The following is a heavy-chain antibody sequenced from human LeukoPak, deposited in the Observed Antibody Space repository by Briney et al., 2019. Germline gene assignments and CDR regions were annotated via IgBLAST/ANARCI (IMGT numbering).Heavy chain of an antibody. CDR2: INPNSGGT. D-gene: IGHD2-2*01. CDR3: AREAGAYCSSTSCYRNWFDL. CDR1: GYTFTGYY. Sequence: ASVKVSCKASGYTFTGYYMHWVRQAPGQGLEWMGWINPNSGGTNYAQKFQGRVTMTRDTSISTAYMELSRLRSDDTAVYYCAREAGAYCSSTSCYRNWFDLWGQGTLVTVSS. J-gene: IGHJ5*02. V-gene: IGHV1-2*02.